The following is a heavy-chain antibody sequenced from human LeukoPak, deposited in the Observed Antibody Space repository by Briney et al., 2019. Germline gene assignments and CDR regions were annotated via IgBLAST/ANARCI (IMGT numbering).Heavy chain of an antibody. V-gene: IGHV3-21*01. D-gene: IGHD3-16*02. CDR3: ARRSGVWGSYRYFDY. J-gene: IGHJ4*02. CDR2: ISSSSSYI. Sequence: GGSLRLSCAASGFTFSSYSMNWVRQAPGKGLEWVSSISSSSSYIYYADSVKGRFTIPRDNAKNSLYLQMNSLRAEDTAVYYCARRSGVWGSYRYFDYWGQGTLVTVSS. CDR1: GFTFSSYS.